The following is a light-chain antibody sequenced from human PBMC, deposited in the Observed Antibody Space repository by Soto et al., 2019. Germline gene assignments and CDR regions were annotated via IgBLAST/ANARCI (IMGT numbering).Light chain of an antibody. Sequence: QSVLTQPPSASGSPGQSVTISCTGTTSDVGGYNYVSWYQLHPDKVPKLIIYEVNKRPSGVPDRFSGSKSGSTASLTVSGLQAEDEAEYFCSSYAGSKNFILFGGGTQLTVL. CDR3: SSYAGSKNFIL. J-gene: IGLJ2*01. CDR2: EVN. CDR1: TSDVGGYNY. V-gene: IGLV2-8*01.